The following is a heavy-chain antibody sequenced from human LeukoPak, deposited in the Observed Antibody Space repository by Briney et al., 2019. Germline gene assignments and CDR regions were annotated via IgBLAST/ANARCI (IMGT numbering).Heavy chain of an antibody. V-gene: IGHV3-53*01. D-gene: IGHD3-10*01. J-gene: IGHJ4*02. CDR1: GFTFSSYS. Sequence: GGSLRLSCAASGFTFSSYSMNWVRQAPGKGLEWVSVIYSGGSTYYADSVKGRFTISRDNSKNTLYLQMNSLRAEDTAVYYCARGDGSYYPYWGQGTLVTVSS. CDR3: ARGDGSYYPY. CDR2: IYSGGST.